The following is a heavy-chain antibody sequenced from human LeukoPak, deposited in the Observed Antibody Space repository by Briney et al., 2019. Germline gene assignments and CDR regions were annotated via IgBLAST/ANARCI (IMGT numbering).Heavy chain of an antibody. D-gene: IGHD2-15*01. CDR2: VSGDGDST. V-gene: IGHV3-43*02. CDR3: AKDFCSGGSCYSFDY. J-gene: IGHJ4*02. Sequence: GGSLRLSCAASGFTFDDYAMHWVRQAPGKGLEWVSLVSGDGDSTYYADSVRGRFTISRDNSKNSLYLQMNSLRNEDTALYYCAKDFCSGGSCYSFDYWGQGTLVTVYS. CDR1: GFTFDDYA.